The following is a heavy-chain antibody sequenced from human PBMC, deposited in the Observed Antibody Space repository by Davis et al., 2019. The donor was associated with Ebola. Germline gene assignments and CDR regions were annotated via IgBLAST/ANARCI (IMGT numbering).Heavy chain of an antibody. CDR1: GFTFSSYA. CDR2: ISYDGSNK. Sequence: PGGSLRLSCAASGFTFSSYAMHWVRQAPGKGLEWVAVISYDGSNKYYADSVKGRFTISRDNSKSTLYLQMNSLRAEDTAVYYCARGSGSYYYYYMDVWGKGTTVTVSS. V-gene: IGHV3-30-3*01. CDR3: ARGSGSYYYYYMDV. J-gene: IGHJ6*03. D-gene: IGHD2-15*01.